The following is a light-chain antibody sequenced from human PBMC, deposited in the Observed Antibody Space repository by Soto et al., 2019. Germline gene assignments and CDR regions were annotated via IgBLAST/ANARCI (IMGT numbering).Light chain of an antibody. Sequence: EIVMTQSPVALSVSPGESATLSCRASQSVTSKVAWYQQKSGQAPRLLIYSASTRATGIPARFSGSGSGTEFTLTISSLQSEDFAIYYCQQYGGVPYTFGQGTKLEIK. V-gene: IGKV3D-15*01. CDR2: SAS. J-gene: IGKJ2*01. CDR1: QSVTSK. CDR3: QQYGGVPYT.